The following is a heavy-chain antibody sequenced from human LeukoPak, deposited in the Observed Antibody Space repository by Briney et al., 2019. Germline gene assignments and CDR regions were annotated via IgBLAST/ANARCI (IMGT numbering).Heavy chain of an antibody. V-gene: IGHV1-69*04. Sequence: SVMVLSKASADIFIRNCFMWVRRAAAQGLEWLGRVNPILGIANYAQKVQVRVSITADTSTNTAYMELSSLTSEDTGVYYCAGEYDDISHWGQGTLVTVAS. CDR3: AGEYDDISH. D-gene: IGHD3-9*01. CDR1: ADIFIRNC. CDR2: VNPILGIA. J-gene: IGHJ4*02.